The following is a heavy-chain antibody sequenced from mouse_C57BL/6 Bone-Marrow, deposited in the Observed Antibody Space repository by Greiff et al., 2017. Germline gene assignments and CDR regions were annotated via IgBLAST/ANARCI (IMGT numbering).Heavy chain of an antibody. J-gene: IGHJ4*01. CDR3: ARGGYPHYYAMDY. CDR2: ISSGSSTI. Sequence: EVNVVESGGGLVKPGGSLKLSCAASGFTFSDYGMHWVRQAPEKGLEWVAYISSGSSTIYYADTVKGRFTLSRDNAKNTLFLQMTSLRSEDTAMYYCARGGYPHYYAMDYWGQGTSVTVSS. CDR1: GFTFSDYG. V-gene: IGHV5-17*01. D-gene: IGHD2-2*01.